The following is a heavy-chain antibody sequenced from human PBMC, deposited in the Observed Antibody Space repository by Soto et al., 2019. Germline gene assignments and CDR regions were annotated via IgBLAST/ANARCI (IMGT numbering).Heavy chain of an antibody. J-gene: IGHJ4*02. V-gene: IGHV4-39*01. CDR2: IYYSGST. Sequence: QLQLQESGPGLVKPSETLSLTCTVSGGSISSSSYYWGWIRQPPGKGLEWIGSIYYSGSTYYNPSLKSRGTISVDTSKNQFSLKLSSVTAADTAVYYCARQYYDFWSRYYTWGYWGQGTLVTVSS. CDR3: ARQYYDFWSRYYTWGY. CDR1: GGSISSSSYY. D-gene: IGHD3-3*01.